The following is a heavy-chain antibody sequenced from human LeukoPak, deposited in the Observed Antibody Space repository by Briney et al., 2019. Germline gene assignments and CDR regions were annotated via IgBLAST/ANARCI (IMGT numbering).Heavy chain of an antibody. J-gene: IGHJ4*02. CDR1: GFTFSSYA. D-gene: IGHD5-18*01. V-gene: IGHV3-30*04. CDR3: AKDQAGMALTFDY. Sequence: PGGSLRLSCAASGFTFSSYAMHWVRQAPGKGLEWVAIISYDGTNKYYADSVKGRFTISRDNSKDTLYLQMNSLRAEDTAVYYCAKDQAGMALTFDYWGQGTLVTVSS. CDR2: ISYDGTNK.